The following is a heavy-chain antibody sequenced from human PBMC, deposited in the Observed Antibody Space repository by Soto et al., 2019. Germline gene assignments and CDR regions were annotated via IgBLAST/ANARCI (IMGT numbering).Heavy chain of an antibody. CDR2: IKQDGSEK. D-gene: IGHD3-22*01. CDR1: GFTFSSYW. J-gene: IGHJ4*02. Sequence: ESVGGLVQPGGSLRLSCAASGFTFSSYWMSWVRQAPGKGLEWVANIKQDGSEKYYVDSVKGRFTISRDNAKNSLYVQMNSLRADDSAVYYCARGYDSSGYRLGDWGQGTLVTVSS. V-gene: IGHV3-7*01. CDR3: ARGYDSSGYRLGD.